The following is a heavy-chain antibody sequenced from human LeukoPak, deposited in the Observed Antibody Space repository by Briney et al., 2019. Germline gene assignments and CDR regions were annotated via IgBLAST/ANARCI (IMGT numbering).Heavy chain of an antibody. CDR2: ISYDGSNK. J-gene: IGHJ5*02. CDR1: GFTFSSHA. CDR3: ARVKTYYDFWSGYHESSWFDP. Sequence: PGGSLRLSCAASGFTFSSHAMHWVRQAPGKGLEWVAVISYDGSNKYYADSVKGRFTISRDNSKNTLYLQMNSLRAEDTAVYYCARVKTYYDFWSGYHESSWFDPWGQGTLVTVSS. V-gene: IGHV3-30-3*01. D-gene: IGHD3-3*01.